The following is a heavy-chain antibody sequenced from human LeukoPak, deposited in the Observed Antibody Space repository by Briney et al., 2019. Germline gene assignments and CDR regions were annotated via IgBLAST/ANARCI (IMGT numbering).Heavy chain of an antibody. Sequence: SETLSPTLRVSVAPPKRLYWDGVPQAPAKGREWIGYISDTGKTDSNPSLKSRVTISLGTSKTQFSLRLRSVTAADSAVYYCATGYYEPFATWGPGILVTVSS. D-gene: IGHD1-26*01. CDR3: ATGYYEPFAT. CDR2: ISDTGKT. CDR1: VAPPKRLY. J-gene: IGHJ5*02. V-gene: IGHV4-59*01.